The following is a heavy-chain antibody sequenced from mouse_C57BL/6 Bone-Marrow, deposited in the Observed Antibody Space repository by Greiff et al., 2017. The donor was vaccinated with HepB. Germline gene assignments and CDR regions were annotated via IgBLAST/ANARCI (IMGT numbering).Heavy chain of an antibody. D-gene: IGHD2-3*01. CDR1: GFTFSDYY. V-gene: IGHV5-16*01. Sequence: EVHLVESEGGLVQPGSSMKLSCTASGFTFSDYYMAWVRQVPEKGLEWVANINYDGSSTYYLDSLKSRFIISRDNAKNILYLQMSSLKSEDTATYYCAREGYDGYYDYWGQGTTLTVSS. CDR2: INYDGSST. CDR3: AREGYDGYYDY. J-gene: IGHJ2*01.